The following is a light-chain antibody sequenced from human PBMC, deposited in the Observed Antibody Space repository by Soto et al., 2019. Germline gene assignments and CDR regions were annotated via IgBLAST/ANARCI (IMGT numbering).Light chain of an antibody. Sequence: IVFTQSPGTLSLSPLERSTLSCRASQSVSSYLAWYRQKPGQAPRLLIYDASNRATGIPARFSGSGSGTEFTLTISSLQPDDFATYYCQQYNGFPWTFGQGTKVDI. J-gene: IGKJ1*01. CDR1: QSVSSY. CDR3: QQYNGFPWT. CDR2: DAS. V-gene: IGKV3-11*01.